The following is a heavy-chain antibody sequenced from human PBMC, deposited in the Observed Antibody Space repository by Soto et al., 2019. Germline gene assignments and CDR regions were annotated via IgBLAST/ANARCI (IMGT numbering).Heavy chain of an antibody. CDR1: GFSLNTGGLG. Sequence: QITLKESGPPLVQPTQPLTLTCSFSGFSLNTGGLGVGWIRQPPGKALEWLALIYWDGDKRYSPSLQSRLSITKDTHNNQVVLTMTTMDPVDTATYYCVHSRCGGDCLRSDSSHYYYGMDVWGQGNTVTVSS. V-gene: IGHV2-5*02. D-gene: IGHD2-21*02. CDR2: IYWDGDK. J-gene: IGHJ6*02. CDR3: VHSRCGGDCLRSDSSHYYYGMDV.